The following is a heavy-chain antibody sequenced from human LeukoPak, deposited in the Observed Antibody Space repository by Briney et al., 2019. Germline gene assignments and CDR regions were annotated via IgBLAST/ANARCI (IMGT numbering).Heavy chain of an antibody. Sequence: GGSLRLSCAASRFTFRSYAMSWVRQAPGKGLEWVSAISGSGGSTYYADSVKGRFTISRDNSKNTLYLQMNSLRAEDTAVYYCAKVGEDHICSSTSCYKSWFDPWGQGTLVTVSS. D-gene: IGHD2-2*02. CDR2: ISGSGGST. CDR1: RFTFRSYA. V-gene: IGHV3-23*01. J-gene: IGHJ5*02. CDR3: AKVGEDHICSSTSCYKSWFDP.